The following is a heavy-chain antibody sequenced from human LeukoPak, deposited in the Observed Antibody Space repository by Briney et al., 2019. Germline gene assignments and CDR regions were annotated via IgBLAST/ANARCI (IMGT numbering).Heavy chain of an antibody. D-gene: IGHD2-8*01. CDR3: ARPGKYCTNGVCPFDY. CDR2: MNPNSGNT. CDR1: GYTFTSYD. J-gene: IGHJ4*02. Sequence: ASVKVSCKASGYTFTSYDINWVRQATGQGLEWMGWMNPNSGNTGYAQKFQGRVTVTRNTSIGTAYMELSSLRSEDTAVYYCARPGKYCTNGVCPFDYWGQGTLVTVSS. V-gene: IGHV1-8*01.